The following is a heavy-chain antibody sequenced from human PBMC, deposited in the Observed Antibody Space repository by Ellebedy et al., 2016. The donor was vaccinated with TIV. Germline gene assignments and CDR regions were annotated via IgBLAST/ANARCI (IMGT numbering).Heavy chain of an antibody. D-gene: IGHD1-26*01. Sequence: GESLKISXKGSGYSFTSYWIGWVRQMPGKGLEWVGIIYPDDSDARYSPSFQGQVTISADKSISTAYLQWSSLKASDTAIYYCARRRVGANSFFFDYWGQGTLVTVSS. CDR2: IYPDDSDA. CDR3: ARRRVGANSFFFDY. CDR1: GYSFTSYW. V-gene: IGHV5-51*01. J-gene: IGHJ4*02.